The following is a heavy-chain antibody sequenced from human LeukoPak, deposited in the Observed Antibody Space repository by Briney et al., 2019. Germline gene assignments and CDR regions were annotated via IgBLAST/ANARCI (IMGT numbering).Heavy chain of an antibody. J-gene: IGHJ5*02. V-gene: IGHV4-59*01. CDR3: ARGVAAPGTGGLSWFDP. Sequence: PSETLSLTCTVSGDSISSYYWSWIRQPPGKGLEWIGYMYYSGSTNYNPPLKSRVTISVDTSKNQFSLKLSSVTDADTAVYYCARGVAAPGTGGLSWFDPWGQGTLVTVSS. CDR2: MYYSGST. CDR1: GDSISSYY. D-gene: IGHD6-13*01.